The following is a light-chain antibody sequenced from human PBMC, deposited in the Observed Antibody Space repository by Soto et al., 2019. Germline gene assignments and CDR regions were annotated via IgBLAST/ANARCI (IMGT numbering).Light chain of an antibody. V-gene: IGLV2-14*01. Sequence: QSALTQPASVSGSPGQSITISCTGTSSDVGGYDYVSWYQQHPGKAPKLLIYGVSNRASGVSIRFSGSKSGNTASLTISGLQAEDEADYYCGSYTTSITRVFGGGTQLTVL. J-gene: IGLJ3*02. CDR1: SSDVGGYDY. CDR3: GSYTTSITRV. CDR2: GVS.